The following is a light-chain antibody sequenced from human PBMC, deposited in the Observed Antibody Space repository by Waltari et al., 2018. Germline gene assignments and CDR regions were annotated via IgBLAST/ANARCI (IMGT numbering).Light chain of an antibody. Sequence: DIVMTQTPLSLHVTPGEPASISCRSSQSLLHSNGNTYLYWYLQKPGQPPRLLVSRVSNRFSGVPDRFSGSGSGTDFTLKISRVEAEDVGIYYCMQTSQSPWTFGQGTKVEIK. CDR1: QSLLHSNGNTY. CDR3: MQTSQSPWT. V-gene: IGKV2D-29*01. CDR2: RVS. J-gene: IGKJ1*01.